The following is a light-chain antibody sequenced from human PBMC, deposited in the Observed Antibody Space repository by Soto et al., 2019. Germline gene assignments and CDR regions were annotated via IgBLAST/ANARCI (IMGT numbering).Light chain of an antibody. CDR1: QSISRS. Sequence: IVLTQSPAILSVSPWERATLSCRASQSISRSLAWYQQKPGQAPRLLIYGASTRATDIPARFSGSGSGTEFTLTISSLQPDDFATYYCQHYNSYGTFGQGTKVDIK. CDR2: GAS. J-gene: IGKJ1*01. CDR3: QHYNSYGT. V-gene: IGKV3-15*01.